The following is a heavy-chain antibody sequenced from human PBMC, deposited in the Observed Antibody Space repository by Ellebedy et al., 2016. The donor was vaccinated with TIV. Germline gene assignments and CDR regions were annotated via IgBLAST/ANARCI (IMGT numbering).Heavy chain of an antibody. Sequence: PGGSLRLSCVASGFTFHSFAMSWVRQAPGKGLEWVSTISNSGESTNNADSGKGRFTISRDNSKNTLYLQMNGLRAEDTAVYYCAKDRIVGARKFDDWGQGTLVTVSS. D-gene: IGHD1-26*01. CDR2: ISNSGEST. V-gene: IGHV3-23*01. J-gene: IGHJ4*02. CDR1: GFTFHSFA. CDR3: AKDRIVGARKFDD.